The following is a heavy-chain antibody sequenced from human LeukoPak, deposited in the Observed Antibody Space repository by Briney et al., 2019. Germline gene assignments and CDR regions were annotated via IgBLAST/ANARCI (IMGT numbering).Heavy chain of an antibody. D-gene: IGHD5-12*01. CDR1: GFTFSSYE. J-gene: IGHJ2*01. Sequence: GGSLRLSCAASGFTFSSYEMNWVRHAPGKGLEGVSYISRSGRTIYDADSVKGRFTISRDNAKNSLYLQMNSLRAEDTAVYYCARVYSGSWYFDLWGRGTVVTVSS. V-gene: IGHV3-48*03. CDR3: ARVYSGSWYFDL. CDR2: ISRSGRTI.